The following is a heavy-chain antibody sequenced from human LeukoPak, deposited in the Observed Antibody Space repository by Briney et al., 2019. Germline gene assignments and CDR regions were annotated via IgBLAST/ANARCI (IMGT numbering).Heavy chain of an antibody. D-gene: IGHD3-22*01. J-gene: IGHJ4*02. Sequence: SETLSLTCTVSGGSISSYYWSWIRQPPGKGLEWIGYIYYSGSTNYNPSLKSRVTISVDTSKNQFSLKLSSVTAADTAVYYCASGGTSITMIVVVITPGFDYWGQGTLVIVSS. CDR2: IYYSGST. CDR1: GGSISSYY. V-gene: IGHV4-59*12. CDR3: ASGGTSITMIVVVITPGFDY.